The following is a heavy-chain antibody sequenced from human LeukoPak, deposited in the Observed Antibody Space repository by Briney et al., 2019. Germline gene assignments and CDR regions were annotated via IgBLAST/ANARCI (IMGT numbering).Heavy chain of an antibody. V-gene: IGHV1-2*02. CDR2: INPNSGGT. J-gene: IGHJ4*02. CDR3: ARQPYSSSWYYFDY. CDR1: GYTFTGYY. D-gene: IGHD6-13*01. Sequence: GASVKVSCKASGYTFTGYYMHWVRQAPGQGLEWMGWINPNSGGTNYAQKFQGRVTMTRDTSISTAYMELSRLRSDDTAVYYCARQPYSSSWYYFDYWGQGTLVTVSS.